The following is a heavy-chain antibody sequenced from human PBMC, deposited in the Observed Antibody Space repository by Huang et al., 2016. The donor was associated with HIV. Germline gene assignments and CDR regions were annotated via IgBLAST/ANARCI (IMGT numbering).Heavy chain of an antibody. J-gene: IGHJ5*01. V-gene: IGHV4-34*01. D-gene: IGHD6-19*01. CDR3: AREKAADSAWYGVYYFDY. Sequence: QVQLRQWGAGLVKPSETLSITCAGYGGSFSGYYWTWNRQSQGKGLEWIGEIKHIGKTNAQPSLKSRVTSSKDTAKNQFSLQLASVSAADTGVYFCAREKAADSAWYGVYYFDYWGDGALVTVTS. CDR2: IKHIGKT. CDR1: GGSFSGYY.